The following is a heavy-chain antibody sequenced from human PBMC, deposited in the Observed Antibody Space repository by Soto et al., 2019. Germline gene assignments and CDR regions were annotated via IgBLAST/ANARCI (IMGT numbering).Heavy chain of an antibody. CDR3: ARDKDQYDFWGGTLDS. J-gene: IGHJ4*02. CDR1: NFVFSVYS. D-gene: IGHD3-3*01. V-gene: IGHV3-30-3*01. Sequence: QLGESGGGVVQPERPLKLSCTASNFVFSVYSLHWVRQAPGKGLEWVALISYDGGNKYYADSVKGRFTISRDNSKNTLYLQMNSLRREDTAVYYCARDKDQYDFWGGTLDSWGQGTLVTVSS. CDR2: ISYDGGNK.